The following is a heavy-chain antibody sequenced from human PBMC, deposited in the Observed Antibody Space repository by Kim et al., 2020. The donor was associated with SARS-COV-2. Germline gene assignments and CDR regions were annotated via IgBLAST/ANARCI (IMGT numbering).Heavy chain of an antibody. V-gene: IGHV1-18*01. D-gene: IGHD3-16*01. J-gene: IGHJ4*02. CDR1: GYTFTNFG. CDR3: VRGGKGGTAYNYYFDY. Sequence: ASVKVSCKASGYTFTNFGISWVRQAPGQGLEWMGWINPYNDDTNYAQKVQGRVTMTTGTFTSTVYMELRSLRSDDTAVYYCVRGGKGGTAYNYYFDYWGQGTLVSVSS. CDR2: INPYNDDT.